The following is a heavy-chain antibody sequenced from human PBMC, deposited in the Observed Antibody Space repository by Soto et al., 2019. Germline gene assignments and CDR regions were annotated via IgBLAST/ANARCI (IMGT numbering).Heavy chain of an antibody. V-gene: IGHV3-11*06. J-gene: IGHJ5*02. Sequence: GGSLRLSCAGSGFTFGDSYLSWIRQAPGKGLEWLSYISPGSRYPAYADSVKGRFTIYRDKATRSLYLQMMSLTAEDTAIYYCVRGGGAGMFDPRCQGTIVTVSS. CDR1: GFTFGDSY. CDR2: ISPGSRYP. D-gene: IGHD1-26*01. CDR3: VRGGGAGMFDP.